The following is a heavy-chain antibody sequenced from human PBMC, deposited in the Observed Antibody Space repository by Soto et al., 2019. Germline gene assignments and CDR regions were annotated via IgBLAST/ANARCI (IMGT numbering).Heavy chain of an antibody. J-gene: IGHJ5*02. CDR2: IYYSGST. D-gene: IGHD2-15*01. Sequence: SETLSLTCTVSGGSISSYYWSWIRQPPGKGLEWIGYIYYSGSTNYNPSLKSRVTISVDTSKNQFSLKLSSVTAADTAVYYCARGLGYCSGGSCYGGYWFDPWGQGTLVTVSS. V-gene: IGHV4-59*01. CDR1: GGSISSYY. CDR3: ARGLGYCSGGSCYGGYWFDP.